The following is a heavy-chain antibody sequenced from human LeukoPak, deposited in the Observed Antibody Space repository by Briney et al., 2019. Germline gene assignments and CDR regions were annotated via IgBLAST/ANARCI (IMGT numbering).Heavy chain of an antibody. J-gene: IGHJ4*02. CDR2: IKPDGSEK. CDR3: ARGYTGYIY. V-gene: IGHV3-7*04. CDR1: GFTFSIYW. D-gene: IGHD5-12*01. Sequence: GGSLRLSCAASGFTFSIYWMNWVRQAPGKGLEWVASIKPDGSEKFYVDSVRGRFTISRDNAKDSLYLQMNNLRAEDTALYYCARGYTGYIYWGQGTLVTVSS.